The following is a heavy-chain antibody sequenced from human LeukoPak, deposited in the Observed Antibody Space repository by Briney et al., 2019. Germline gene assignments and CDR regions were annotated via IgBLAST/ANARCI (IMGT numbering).Heavy chain of an antibody. V-gene: IGHV3-23*01. CDR1: GFTFSSYA. J-gene: IGHJ4*02. CDR2: ISGSGGST. D-gene: IGHD3-3*01. Sequence: GGSLRLSCAASGFTFSSYAMSWVHQAPGKGPEWVSAISGSGGSTYYADSVKGRFTISRDNSKNTLYLQMNSLRAEDTAVYYCAKDLRRIIFEWDWGQGTLVTVSS. CDR3: AKDLRRIIFEWD.